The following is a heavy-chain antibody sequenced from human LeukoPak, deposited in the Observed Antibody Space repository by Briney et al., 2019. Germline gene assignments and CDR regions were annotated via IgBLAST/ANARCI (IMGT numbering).Heavy chain of an antibody. D-gene: IGHD5-12*01. CDR3: ARGYSGYDPYDY. CDR2: INGGGRTT. Sequence: GGSLRLSCAASGFTFSNYAMTWVRQAPGKGLTWVSTINGGGRTTYYADSVKGRFTISRDNSKNTLYLQMNSLRAEDTAVYYCARGYSGYDPYDYWGQGTLVTVSS. J-gene: IGHJ4*02. CDR1: GFTFSNYA. V-gene: IGHV3-23*01.